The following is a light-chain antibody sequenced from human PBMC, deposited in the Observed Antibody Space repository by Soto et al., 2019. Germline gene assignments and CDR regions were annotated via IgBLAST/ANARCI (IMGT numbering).Light chain of an antibody. CDR3: SSDAGSGTYV. CDR2: EVS. J-gene: IGLJ1*01. Sequence: QSALTQPPSASGSPGQSVTISCTGTSSDVGGYNFVSWYQQHPGKAPKRMIYEVSKRPSGVPDRFSGSKSGNTASLTVSGLQAEDEADYYCSSDAGSGTYVFGTGTKVTVL. V-gene: IGLV2-8*01. CDR1: SSDVGGYNF.